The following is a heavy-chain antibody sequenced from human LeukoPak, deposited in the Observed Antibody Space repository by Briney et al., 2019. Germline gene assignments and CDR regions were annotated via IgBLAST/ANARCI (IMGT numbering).Heavy chain of an antibody. V-gene: IGHV3-23*01. CDR1: GFAFSYYA. CDR2: ISGTGSST. CDR3: AKIKYGGNSELDY. Sequence: GGSLRPSCAASGFAFSYYAMSWVRQAPGKGLECVSGISGTGSSTYYADSVKGRFTISRDNSKNTLYLQMNSLIAEDTAVYYCAKIKYGGNSELDYWGQGNLVTVSS. J-gene: IGHJ4*02. D-gene: IGHD4-23*01.